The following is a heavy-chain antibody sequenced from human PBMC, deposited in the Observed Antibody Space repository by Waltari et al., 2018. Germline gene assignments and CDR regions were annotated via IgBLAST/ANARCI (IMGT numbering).Heavy chain of an antibody. CDR1: GITFSDSA. D-gene: IGHD3-10*01. Sequence: QVQLVESGGGVVQPGRSLRLSCAASGITFSDSAMHWVRQTPGRVLECVSVIWNDGSYQYYADSVKGRFTISRDNSKNTLYLQMNSLRVEDTGVYYCAKANGSGGFLVDFWGQGTLVTVSS. CDR2: IWNDGSYQ. CDR3: AKANGSGGFLVDF. V-gene: IGHV3-33*06. J-gene: IGHJ4*02.